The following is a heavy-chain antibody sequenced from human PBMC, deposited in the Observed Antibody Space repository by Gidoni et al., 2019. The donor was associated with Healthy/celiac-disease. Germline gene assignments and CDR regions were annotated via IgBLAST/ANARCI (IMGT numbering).Heavy chain of an antibody. D-gene: IGHD6-19*01. CDR3: ARIMAVAGTSP. Sequence: QLQLQESGPGLVKPSETLSLTCTVSGGSISSSSYYWGWIRQPPGKGLEWIGSIYYSGSTYYNPSLKSRVTISVDTSKNQFSLKLSSVTAADTAVYYCARIMAVAGTSPWGQGTLVTVSS. CDR1: GGSISSSSYY. CDR2: IYYSGST. J-gene: IGHJ5*02. V-gene: IGHV4-39*01.